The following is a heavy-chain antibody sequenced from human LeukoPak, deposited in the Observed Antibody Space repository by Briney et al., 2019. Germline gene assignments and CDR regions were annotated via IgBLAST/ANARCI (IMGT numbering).Heavy chain of an antibody. D-gene: IGHD6-6*01. CDR2: IKQDGSEE. J-gene: IGHJ4*02. CDR1: GFTFSSSW. Sequence: GGSLRLSCAASGFTFSSSWMHWVCQAPGKGLEWVANIKQDGSEEYYVDSVKGRFTISRDNAKNSLYLQMNSLRAEDTAVYYCARGLGSRSGAGDYWGQGTPVTVSS. CDR3: ARGLGSRSGAGDY. V-gene: IGHV3-7*01.